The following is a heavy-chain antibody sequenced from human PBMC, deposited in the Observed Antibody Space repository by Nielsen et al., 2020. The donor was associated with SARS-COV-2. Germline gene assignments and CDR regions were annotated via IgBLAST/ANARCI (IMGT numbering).Heavy chain of an antibody. J-gene: IGHJ4*02. Sequence: WIRQPPGKGLEWVANIKQDGSEKYYVDSVKGRFTISRDNAKNSLYLQMNSLRAEDTAVYYCARDLFSKDHYPYYDSSAFDYWGLGTLVTVSS. CDR2: IKQDGSEK. CDR3: ARDLFSKDHYPYYDSSAFDY. V-gene: IGHV3-7*01. D-gene: IGHD3-22*01.